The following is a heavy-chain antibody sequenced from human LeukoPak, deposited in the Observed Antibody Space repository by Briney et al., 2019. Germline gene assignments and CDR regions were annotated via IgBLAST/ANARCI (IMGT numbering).Heavy chain of an antibody. J-gene: IGHJ3*02. CDR2: IPYDGTHK. CDR1: GFSFSNYG. V-gene: IGHV3-30*12. Sequence: GGSLRLSCAASGFSFSNYGMHWVRQAPGKGPEWVSFIPYDGTHKYYTDSVRGRFTISRDNAKNSLYLQMNSLRAEDTAVYYCARDSGSGWYGGAFDIWGQGTMVTVSS. CDR3: ARDSGSGWYGGAFDI. D-gene: IGHD6-19*01.